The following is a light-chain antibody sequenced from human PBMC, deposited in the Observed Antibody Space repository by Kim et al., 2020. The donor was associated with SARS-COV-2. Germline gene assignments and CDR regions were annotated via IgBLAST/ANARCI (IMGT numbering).Light chain of an antibody. J-gene: IGKJ4*01. CDR3: QQYRSSPGT. V-gene: IGKV3-20*01. Sequence: SPGVGTAPTSRRGRGIITSCLAWYQLKPGQAPNLLIYDASTIATGIPNRFSGSGSGTDFTLTISRLKPEDFAMYYCQQYRSSPGTFGGGTKVDIK. CDR1: RGIITSC. CDR2: DAS.